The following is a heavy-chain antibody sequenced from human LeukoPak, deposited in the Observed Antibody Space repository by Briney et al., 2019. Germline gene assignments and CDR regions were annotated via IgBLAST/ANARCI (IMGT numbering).Heavy chain of an antibody. J-gene: IGHJ5*02. V-gene: IGHV4-34*01. CDR1: GGSFSDYY. CDR3: ARGDPENWFDP. Sequence: KPSETLSLTCAVYGGSFSDYYWSWIRQPPGKGLERIGEINHSGSTNYNPSLKSRVTISVDTSKNQFSLKLSSVTAADTAVYYCARGDPENWFDPWGQGTLVTVSS. CDR2: INHSGST.